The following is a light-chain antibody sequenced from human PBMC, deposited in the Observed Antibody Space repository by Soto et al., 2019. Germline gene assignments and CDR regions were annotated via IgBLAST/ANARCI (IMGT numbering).Light chain of an antibody. CDR2: AAS. Sequence: DIQMTQSPSSLSASVGDRVTITCRASQSISSYLNWYQQKPGKAPKLLIYAASSLQSGVPSRFSGSGSGTDFPPTISSLQPEDFATYYCQQSYSTPLFTFGPGTKVDIK. J-gene: IGKJ3*01. CDR1: QSISSY. CDR3: QQSYSTPLFT. V-gene: IGKV1-39*01.